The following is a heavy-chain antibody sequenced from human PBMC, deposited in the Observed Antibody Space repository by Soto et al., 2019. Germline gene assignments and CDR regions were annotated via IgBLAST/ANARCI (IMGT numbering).Heavy chain of an antibody. CDR3: ARDRYCSGGSCYLFDY. V-gene: IGHV3-33*01. CDR1: GFTFSSYG. Sequence: VQLVESGGGVVQPGRSLRLSCAASGFTFSSYGMHWVRQAPGKGLECVAVIWYDGSNKYYADSVKGRFTISRDNSKNTLYLQMNSLRAEDTAVYYCARDRYCSGGSCYLFDYWGQGTLVTVSS. D-gene: IGHD2-15*01. CDR2: IWYDGSNK. J-gene: IGHJ4*02.